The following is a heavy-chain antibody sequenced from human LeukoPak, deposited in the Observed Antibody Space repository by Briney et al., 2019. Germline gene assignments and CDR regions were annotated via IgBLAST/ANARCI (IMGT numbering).Heavy chain of an antibody. J-gene: IGHJ4*02. V-gene: IGHV5-51*01. CDR2: IYPGDSET. D-gene: IGHD3-3*01. CDR3: VRRSGRWSDFDY. Sequence: GESLKISCKVSADTFINYWIAWVRQMPGKGLEWMGIIYPGDSETIYGPSFQGQVTISADRSLTTACLQWRSLKASDSAMYYCVRRSGRWSDFDYWGQGTLVTVSS. CDR1: ADTFINYW.